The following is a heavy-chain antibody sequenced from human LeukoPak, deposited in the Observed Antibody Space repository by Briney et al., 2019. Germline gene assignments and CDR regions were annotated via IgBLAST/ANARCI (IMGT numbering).Heavy chain of an antibody. D-gene: IGHD1-20*01. CDR3: AAPITGRWGFGI. J-gene: IGHJ3*02. CDR2: INTHNGDT. CDR1: GYTFASFG. Sequence: ASVKVSCKASGYTFASFGITWVRQAPGQGLEGMGWINTHNGDTNYAQKLQGRVTMTTDTSTSTAYMELRSLRSDDTAVYYCAAPITGRWGFGIWGQGTMVTVSS. V-gene: IGHV1-18*01.